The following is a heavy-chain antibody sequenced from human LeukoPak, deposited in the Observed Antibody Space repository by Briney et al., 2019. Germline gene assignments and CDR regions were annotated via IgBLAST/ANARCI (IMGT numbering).Heavy chain of an antibody. Sequence: GRSLRLSCAASGFTFRSYAMHGVRQAPGKGLEWVAVISYDGSNKYYADSVKGRFTISRDNSKHTLYLQMNSMRAEDTAVYYCARDSGDGYNWPGHFDYWGQGTLVTVCS. J-gene: IGHJ4*02. D-gene: IGHD5-24*01. CDR1: GFTFRSYA. CDR2: ISYDGSNK. CDR3: ARDSGDGYNWPGHFDY. V-gene: IGHV3-30-3*01.